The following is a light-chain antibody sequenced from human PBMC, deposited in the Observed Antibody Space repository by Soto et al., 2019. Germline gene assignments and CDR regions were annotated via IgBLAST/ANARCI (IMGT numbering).Light chain of an antibody. CDR1: QSISSRH. J-gene: IGKJ5*01. Sequence: EIVLTQSPGTLSLSPGERVTLSCRASQSISSRHLAWYQQRPGQAPRLLIYDASNRATGISDRFTGSGSGTDFTLTITRLETEDFAVYYCQQYGSSPITFGQGTRLEIK. CDR3: QQYGSSPIT. V-gene: IGKV3-20*01. CDR2: DAS.